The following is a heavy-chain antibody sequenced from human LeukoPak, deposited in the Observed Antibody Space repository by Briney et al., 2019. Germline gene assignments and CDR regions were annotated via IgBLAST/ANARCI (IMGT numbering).Heavy chain of an antibody. Sequence: GGSLRLSCAASGFTFSSYAMTWVRQAQGRGWSGSRLTGSGASTFYADSVKGRFTISRDNSKNTLYLQMNSLRAEDAAVYYCARDFRSGFPNWFDPWGQGALVTVSS. CDR3: ARDFRSGFPNWFDP. D-gene: IGHD3-3*01. J-gene: IGHJ5*02. CDR2: TGSGAST. CDR1: GFTFSSYA. V-gene: IGHV3-23*01.